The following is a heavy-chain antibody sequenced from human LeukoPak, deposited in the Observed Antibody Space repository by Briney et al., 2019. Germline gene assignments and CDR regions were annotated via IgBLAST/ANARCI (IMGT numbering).Heavy chain of an antibody. CDR1: GFTFSNYW. Sequence: PGGSLRLSCAASGFTFSNYWMHWVRQAAGKGLVWVSRINSDGSTTNYADSVKGRFTISRDNAKNTLYLQMNSLTAEDTAVYYCASRPRGTYFFDHWGQGTLVTVSS. CDR2: INSDGSTT. CDR3: ASRPRGTYFFDH. D-gene: IGHD3-16*01. V-gene: IGHV3-74*01. J-gene: IGHJ4*02.